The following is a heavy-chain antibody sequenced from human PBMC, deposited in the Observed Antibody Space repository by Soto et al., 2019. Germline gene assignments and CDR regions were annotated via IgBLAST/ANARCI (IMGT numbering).Heavy chain of an antibody. Sequence: QVQLVQSGAEVKKPGSSVKVSCKASGDTFSTYTITWVRQAPGQGLEWMGGIIPRSATSNYAQKFQGRVTMTADESTSTAYMELSSLRSEDTAVYYCAREGLVLVPPSVNSDYYYYAMDVWGQGTTVTVSS. CDR2: IIPRSATS. CDR1: GDTFSTYT. D-gene: IGHD2-2*01. J-gene: IGHJ6*02. CDR3: AREGLVLVPPSVNSDYYYYAMDV. V-gene: IGHV1-69*12.